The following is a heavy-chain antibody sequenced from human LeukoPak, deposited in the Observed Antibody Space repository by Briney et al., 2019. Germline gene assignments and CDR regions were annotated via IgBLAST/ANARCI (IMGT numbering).Heavy chain of an antibody. V-gene: IGHV3-11*01. CDR2: ISSSGSTK. J-gene: IGHJ5*02. Sequence: NPGGSLSLSCAASGFTFSDYYMSWIRQAPGKGLEWVSYISSSGSTKYYADSVKGRFTISRDNANNSLYLQMNSLRADDTAVYYCARRDVLIVTLDPWGQGTLVTVSS. D-gene: IGHD3-16*02. CDR1: GFTFSDYY. CDR3: ARRDVLIVTLDP.